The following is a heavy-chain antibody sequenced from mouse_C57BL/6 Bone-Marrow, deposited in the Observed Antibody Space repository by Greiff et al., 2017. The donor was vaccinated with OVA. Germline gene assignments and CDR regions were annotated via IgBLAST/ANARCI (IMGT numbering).Heavy chain of an antibody. D-gene: IGHD2-3*01. CDR2: ISSGGSYT. CDR3: ARRDGYPYWYFDV. J-gene: IGHJ1*03. V-gene: IGHV5-6*01. CDR1: GFTFSSYG. Sequence: EVQLVESGGDLVKPGGSLKLSCAASGFTFSSYGMSWVRQTPDKRLEWVATISSGGSYTYYPDSVKGRFTISRDNAKNTLYLQMSSLKSEDTAMYYCARRDGYPYWYFDVWGTGTTVTFSS.